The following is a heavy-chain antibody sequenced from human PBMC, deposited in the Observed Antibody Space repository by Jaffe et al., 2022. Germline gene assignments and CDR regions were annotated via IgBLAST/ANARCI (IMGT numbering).Heavy chain of an antibody. CDR2: IYTSGST. D-gene: IGHD5-18*01. Sequence: QVQLQESGPGLVKPSQTLSLTCTVSGGSISSGSYYWSWIRQPAGKGLEWIGRIYTSGSTNYNPSLKSRVTISVDTSKNQFSLKLSSVTAADTAVYYCARALGYSYGSGAFDIWGQGTMVTVSS. V-gene: IGHV4-61*02. J-gene: IGHJ3*02. CDR3: ARALGYSYGSGAFDI. CDR1: GGSISSGSYY.